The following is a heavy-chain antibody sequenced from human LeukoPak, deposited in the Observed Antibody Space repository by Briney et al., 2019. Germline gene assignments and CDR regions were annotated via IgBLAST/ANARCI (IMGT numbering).Heavy chain of an antibody. V-gene: IGHV1-2*02. CDR1: GYTFTGYY. CDR3: AKDGLAAAGANYFDY. CDR2: INPNSGGT. D-gene: IGHD6-13*01. Sequence: ASVKVSCKASGYTFTGYYMHWVRQAPGQGLEWMGWINPNSGGTNYAQKFQGRVTMTRDTSISTAYMELSRLRSDDTAVYYCAKDGLAAAGANYFDYWGQGTLVTVSS. J-gene: IGHJ4*02.